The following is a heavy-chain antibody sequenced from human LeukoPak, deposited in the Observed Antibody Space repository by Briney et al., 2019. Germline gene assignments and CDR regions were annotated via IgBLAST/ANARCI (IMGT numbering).Heavy chain of an antibody. CDR1: GGSISSYY. V-gene: IGHV4-59*08. J-gene: IGHJ4*02. Sequence: SETLSLTCTVSGGSISSYYWSWIRQPPGKGLEWIGYIYYTGSTTYNPSLKSRVTISIDTSKNQFSLKLNSVTAADTAVYYCARHVAVGETVWGQGTLVTVSS. CDR2: IYYTGST. CDR3: ARHVAVGETV. D-gene: IGHD1-26*01.